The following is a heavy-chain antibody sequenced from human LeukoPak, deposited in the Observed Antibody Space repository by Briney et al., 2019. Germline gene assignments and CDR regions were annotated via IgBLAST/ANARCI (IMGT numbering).Heavy chain of an antibody. Sequence: GASVKVSCKASGYTFTSYGISWVRQAPGQGLEWMGWISAYNGNTNYAQKLQGRVTMTTDTSTSTAYMELRSLRSDDTAVYYCARAPFYGDYRGPRLDYWGQGTLVTVSS. CDR3: ARAPFYGDYRGPRLDY. D-gene: IGHD4-17*01. V-gene: IGHV1-18*01. CDR1: GYTFTSYG. CDR2: ISAYNGNT. J-gene: IGHJ4*02.